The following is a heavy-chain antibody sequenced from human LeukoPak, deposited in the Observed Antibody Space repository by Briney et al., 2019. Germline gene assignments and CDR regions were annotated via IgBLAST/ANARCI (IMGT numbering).Heavy chain of an antibody. CDR2: ISGYNGET. V-gene: IGHV1-18*01. J-gene: IGHJ5*02. CDR3: ARDYEIAVRYDCFDH. D-gene: IGHD6-6*01. CDR1: GYTFSNFG. Sequence: ASVKVSCKAAGYTFSNFGISWVRQAPGQGLEWMGWISGYNGETNYAQKFQGRVTMTTDTSANTAYMEVRSLRSDDTAVYYCARDYEIAVRYDCFDHWGQGTLVIVSS.